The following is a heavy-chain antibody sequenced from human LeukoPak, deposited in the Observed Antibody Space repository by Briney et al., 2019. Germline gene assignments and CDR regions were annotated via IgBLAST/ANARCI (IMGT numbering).Heavy chain of an antibody. CDR3: ASANSGYNY. Sequence: SETLSLTCAVSGGSISSSNWWSWVRQPPGKGLEWIGEINHSGSTNYNPSLKSRVTISVDTSKNQFSLKLSSVTAADTAVYYCASANSGYNYWGQGTLVTVSS. CDR1: GGSISSSNW. J-gene: IGHJ4*02. CDR2: INHSGST. D-gene: IGHD5-12*01. V-gene: IGHV4-4*02.